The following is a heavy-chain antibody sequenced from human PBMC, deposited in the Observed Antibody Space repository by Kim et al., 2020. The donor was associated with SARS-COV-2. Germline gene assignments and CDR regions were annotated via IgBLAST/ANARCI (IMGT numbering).Heavy chain of an antibody. Sequence: GESLKISCKGSGYSFTSYWIGWVRQMLGKGLEWMGNIYPGDSDTRYSPSFQGQVTISADESISTAYLQWSSLKATDTAMYYCAGRVGPMAGNSPYYYYGIDILCPGASVTVSS. V-gene: IGHV5-51*01. J-gene: IGHJ6*01. CDR3: AGRVGPMAGNSPYYYYGIDI. D-gene: IGHD6-19*01. CDR2: IYPGDSDT. CDR1: GYSFTSYW.